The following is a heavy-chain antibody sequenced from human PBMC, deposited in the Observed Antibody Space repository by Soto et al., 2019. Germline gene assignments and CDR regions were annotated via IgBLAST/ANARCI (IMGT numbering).Heavy chain of an antibody. Sequence: QVQLVESGGGVVQPGRSLRLSCAASGFTFSSYAMHWVRQAPGKGLEWVAVISYDGSNKYYADSVKGRFTISRDNSKNPLYLQLNSLGAEDTAVYYCAREMQQTLYHSSGYWEQDNWGRGTLVTVSS. CDR2: ISYDGSNK. J-gene: IGHJ4*02. CDR3: AREMQQTLYHSSGYWEQDN. V-gene: IGHV3-30-3*01. D-gene: IGHD3-22*01. CDR1: GFTFSSYA.